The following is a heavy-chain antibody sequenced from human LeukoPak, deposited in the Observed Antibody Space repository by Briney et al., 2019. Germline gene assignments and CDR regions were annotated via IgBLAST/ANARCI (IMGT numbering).Heavy chain of an antibody. CDR1: GGSISSSSYY. D-gene: IGHD5-12*01. Sequence: SETLSLTCTVSGGSISSSSYYWGWLRQPPGKGLEWIGSIYYSGSTYYNPSLKSRVTISVDTSKNQFSLKLSSVTAADTAVYYCARVRSLRGGFDPWGQGTLVTVSS. CDR3: ARVRSLRGGFDP. V-gene: IGHV4-39*01. J-gene: IGHJ5*02. CDR2: IYYSGST.